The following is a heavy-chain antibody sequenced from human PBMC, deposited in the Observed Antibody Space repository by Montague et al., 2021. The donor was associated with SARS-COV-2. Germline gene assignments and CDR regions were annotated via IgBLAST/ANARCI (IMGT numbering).Heavy chain of an antibody. CDR2: TYYRSKWYY. Sequence: CAISGDSVSSNTAAWNWIRQSPSRGLEWLGRTYYRSKWYYDYAVSVKSRMTISPDTSKNQLSLQLSSVTPKDRAEYYCARDPRYSLSWSLDYWGQGTLVTVSS. CDR1: GDSVSSNTAA. J-gene: IGHJ4*02. V-gene: IGHV6-1*01. D-gene: IGHD6-13*01. CDR3: ARDPRYSLSWSLDY.